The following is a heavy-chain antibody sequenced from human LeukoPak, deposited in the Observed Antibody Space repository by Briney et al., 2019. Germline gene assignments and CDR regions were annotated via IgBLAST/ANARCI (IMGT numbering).Heavy chain of an antibody. V-gene: IGHV4-59*01. CDR1: GGSISPYF. Sequence: PSETLSLTCTASGGSISPYFWSWIRQPPGKGLEWIGYISYSGSTNYKPSLKSRVTISVDTSKNQFSLQLSSVTAADTAVYYCARDDYRGVTNFDPWGQGTLVTVSS. CDR3: ARDDYRGVTNFDP. D-gene: IGHD3-10*01. J-gene: IGHJ5*02. CDR2: ISYSGST.